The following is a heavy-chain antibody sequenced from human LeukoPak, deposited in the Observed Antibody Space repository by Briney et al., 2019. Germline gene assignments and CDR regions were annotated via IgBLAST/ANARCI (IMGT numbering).Heavy chain of an antibody. Sequence: KPSETLSLTCTVSGYSISSGYQWAWIRQPPGKGLEWIASIHHSGATYYSPSLKSRVTMSVDTSKNQFSLKLSSVTAADTAVYYCARGDLDGSYGFDYWGQGTLVTVSS. V-gene: IGHV4-38-2*02. CDR2: IHHSGAT. CDR1: GYSISSGYQ. CDR3: ARGDLDGSYGFDY. D-gene: IGHD5-18*01. J-gene: IGHJ4*02.